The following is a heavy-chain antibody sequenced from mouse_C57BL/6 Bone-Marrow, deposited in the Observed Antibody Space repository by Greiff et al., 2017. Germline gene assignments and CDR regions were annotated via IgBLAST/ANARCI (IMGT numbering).Heavy chain of an antibody. CDR2: IDPSDSYT. CDR1: GYTFTSYW. D-gene: IGHD1-1*01. J-gene: IGHJ2*01. CDR3: AKSMGYGRALYYFDY. V-gene: IGHV1-69*01. Sequence: QVQLKQPGAELVMPGASVKLSCKASGYTFTSYWMPWVKQRPGQGLEWIGEIDPSDSYTNYTQKLKGKFTVTVDKSSSTAYMQLSSLTSEDYAVYSGAKSMGYGRALYYFDYWGQGTTLTVSS.